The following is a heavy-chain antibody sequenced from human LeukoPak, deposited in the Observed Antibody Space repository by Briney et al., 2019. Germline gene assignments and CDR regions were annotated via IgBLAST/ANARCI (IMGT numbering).Heavy chain of an antibody. J-gene: IGHJ4*02. CDR1: GGSFSGYY. Sequence: PSETLSLTCAVYGGSFSGYYWSWIRQPPGKGLEWIGSIYYSGSTYYNPSLKSRVTISVDTSKNQFSLKLSSVTAADTAVYYCASDYGGNGGFDYWGQGTLVTVSS. CDR3: ASDYGGNGGFDY. CDR2: IYYSGST. D-gene: IGHD4-23*01. V-gene: IGHV4-34*01.